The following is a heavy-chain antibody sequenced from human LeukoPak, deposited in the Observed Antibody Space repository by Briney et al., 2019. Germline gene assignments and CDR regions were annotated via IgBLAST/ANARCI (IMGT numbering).Heavy chain of an antibody. V-gene: IGHV3-7*01. CDR1: GFTFSTYW. CDR2: IKQDGSEK. Sequence: PGGSLRLSCAASGFTFSTYWMNWVRQAPGKGLEWVANIKQDGSEKYYVDSVKGRFTISRDNAKNSLYLQMNSLRAEDTAVYYCASEGVMGATSPFDYWGQGTLVTVSS. CDR3: ASEGVMGATSPFDY. D-gene: IGHD1-26*01. J-gene: IGHJ4*02.